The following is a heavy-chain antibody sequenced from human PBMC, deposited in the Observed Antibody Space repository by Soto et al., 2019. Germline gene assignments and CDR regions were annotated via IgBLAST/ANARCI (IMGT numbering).Heavy chain of an antibody. CDR3: ARERNDSSGYYYVDAFDI. CDR1: GFTFSSYS. V-gene: IGHV3-21*01. D-gene: IGHD3-22*01. CDR2: ISSSSSYV. J-gene: IGHJ3*02. Sequence: GGSLRLSCAASGFTFSSYSMNWVRQAPGKGLEWVSSISSSSSYVYYADSVKGRFTISIDNAKNSLYLQMNSLRAEDTAVYYCARERNDSSGYYYVDAFDIWGQGTMVTVSS.